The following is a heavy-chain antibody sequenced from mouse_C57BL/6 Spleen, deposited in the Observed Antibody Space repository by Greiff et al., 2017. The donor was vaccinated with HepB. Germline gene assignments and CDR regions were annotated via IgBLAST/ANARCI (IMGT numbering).Heavy chain of an antibody. J-gene: IGHJ2*01. CDR3: AREAYDGYLYYFDY. V-gene: IGHV5-4*01. CDR2: ISDGGSYT. CDR1: GFTFSSYA. D-gene: IGHD2-3*01. Sequence: EVQGVESGGGLVKPGGSLKLSCAASGFTFSSYAMSWVRQTPEKRLEWVATISDGGSYTYYPDNVKGRFTISRDNAKNNLYLQMSHLKSEDTAMYYCAREAYDGYLYYFDYWGQGTTLTVSS.